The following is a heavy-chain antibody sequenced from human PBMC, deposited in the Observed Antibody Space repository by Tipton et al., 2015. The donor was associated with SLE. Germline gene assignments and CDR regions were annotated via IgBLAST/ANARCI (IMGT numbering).Heavy chain of an antibody. J-gene: IGHJ6*02. CDR1: GFTFSSYA. D-gene: IGHD3-16*01. CDR3: AKDRGDYDYVWGSYYYYGMDV. Sequence: SLRLSCAASGFTFSSYAMSWVRQAPGKGLEWVSAISGSGGSTYYADSVKGRFTISRDNSKNTLYLQMNSLRAEDTAVYYCAKDRGDYDYVWGSYYYYGMDVWGQGTTVTVSS. V-gene: IGHV3-23*01. CDR2: ISGSGGST.